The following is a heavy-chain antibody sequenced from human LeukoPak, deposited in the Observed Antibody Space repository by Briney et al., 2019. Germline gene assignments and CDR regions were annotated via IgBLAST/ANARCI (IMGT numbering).Heavy chain of an antibody. CDR1: GFTFSSYW. Sequence: GGSLRLSCAASGFTFSSYWMSWVRQAPGKGLEGVANIKQDGSEKYYVDSVKGRFTISRDNAKNCLYLQMNSLRVEDTAVYYCAREGDAESFDYWGQGTLVTVSS. CDR2: IKQDGSEK. J-gene: IGHJ4*02. CDR3: AREGDAESFDY. V-gene: IGHV3-7*01.